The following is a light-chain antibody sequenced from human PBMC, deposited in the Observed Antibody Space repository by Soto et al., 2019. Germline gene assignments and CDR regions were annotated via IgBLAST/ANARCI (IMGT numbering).Light chain of an antibody. Sequence: EIVLTQSPATLSLSPGERVTLSCRASQSVGSHLAWYQQKPGQAPRLLIYGASNRATGIPARFSGSGSGTDFSLTISSLESEDFAVYYCQHRGKWPRTFGQGTKLEIK. J-gene: IGKJ2*01. CDR1: QSVGSH. CDR3: QHRGKWPRT. CDR2: GAS. V-gene: IGKV3-11*01.